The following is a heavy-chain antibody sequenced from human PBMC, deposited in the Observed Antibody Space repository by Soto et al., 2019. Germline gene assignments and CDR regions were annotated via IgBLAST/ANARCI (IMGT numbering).Heavy chain of an antibody. CDR1: GHTFISYY. V-gene: IGHV1-2*02. J-gene: IGHJ6*02. D-gene: IGHD1-20*01. Sequence: GASVKVSCKAFGHTFISYYIHWVRQAPGQGLEWMGWINPYTGDTNYAQKFQGRVTMTRDTSITTAYMELSRLRSDDTAFYYCARDPGGISGNNECHYYDLDVWGQGTTVTVSS. CDR3: ARDPGGISGNNECHYYDLDV. CDR2: INPYTGDT.